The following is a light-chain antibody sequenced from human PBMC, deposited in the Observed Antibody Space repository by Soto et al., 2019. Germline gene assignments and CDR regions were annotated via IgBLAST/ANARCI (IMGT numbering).Light chain of an antibody. Sequence: QAVLTQSPSASGSLGASVKLTCTLSSGHSSYAIAWHQQQPEKGPRYLMKLDSDGSHTKGDAIPDRFSGSSSGAERYLTISSLQSEDEADYYCQTWGTGIHVVFGGGTQLTVL. CDR1: SGHSSYA. V-gene: IGLV4-69*01. J-gene: IGLJ2*01. CDR2: LDSDGSH. CDR3: QTWGTGIHVV.